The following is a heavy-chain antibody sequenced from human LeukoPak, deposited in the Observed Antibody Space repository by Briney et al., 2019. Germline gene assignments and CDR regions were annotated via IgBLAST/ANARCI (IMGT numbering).Heavy chain of an antibody. CDR3: ARDLPLYDILTGYHPTMDY. Sequence: GGSLRLSCAASGFTFSSYWMSWVRQAPGKVLEWVANIKQDGSEKYYVDAVKGRFIISRDNAKNSLFLQMNSLRAEDTAVYYCARDLPLYDILTGYHPTMDYWGQGTLVTVSS. V-gene: IGHV3-7*01. CDR1: GFTFSSYW. CDR2: IKQDGSEK. J-gene: IGHJ4*02. D-gene: IGHD3-9*01.